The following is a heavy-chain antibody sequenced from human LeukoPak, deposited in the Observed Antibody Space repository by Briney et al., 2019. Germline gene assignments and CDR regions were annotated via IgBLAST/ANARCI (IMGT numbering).Heavy chain of an antibody. D-gene: IGHD2-21*02. Sequence: SETLSLTCTVSGGSISSSSYYWGWIRQPPGKGLEWIGSIYYSGSTYYNPSLKSRVTISVDTSKNQFSLKLSSVTAADTAVYYCARLYERYCGGDCYPFDYWGQGTLVTVSS. CDR1: GGSISSSSYY. CDR3: ARLYERYCGGDCYPFDY. J-gene: IGHJ4*02. V-gene: IGHV4-39*01. CDR2: IYYSGST.